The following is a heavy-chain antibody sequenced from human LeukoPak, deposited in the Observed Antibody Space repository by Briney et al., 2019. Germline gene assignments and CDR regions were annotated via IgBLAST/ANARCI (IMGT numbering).Heavy chain of an antibody. Sequence: GESLRLSCAASGFTFSSYAMHWVRQAPGKGLEWVAVISYDGSNKYYADSVKGRFTISRGNSKNTLYLQMNSLRAEDTAVYYCARGPHGLGTATGPVDYWGQGTLVTVSS. CDR3: ARGPHGLGTATGPVDY. CDR1: GFTFSSYA. CDR2: ISYDGSNK. J-gene: IGHJ4*02. D-gene: IGHD5-18*01. V-gene: IGHV3-30*04.